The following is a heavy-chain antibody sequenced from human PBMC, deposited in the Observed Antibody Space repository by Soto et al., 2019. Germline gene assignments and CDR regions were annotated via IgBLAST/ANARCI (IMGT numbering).Heavy chain of an antibody. D-gene: IGHD2-15*01. J-gene: IGHJ4*02. CDR1: EFTVTSNY. V-gene: IGHV3-53*04. Sequence: EVQLVESGGGLVQPGGSLRLSCAASEFTVTSNYMSWVRQAPGKGLEWVSVIYSGGSTYYADFVKGRFTISRDNSKNTVYIQMNSLRAENKAVYYCARATYCTGGNCLLDYWGQGTLVTVSS. CDR2: IYSGGST. CDR3: ARATYCTGGNCLLDY.